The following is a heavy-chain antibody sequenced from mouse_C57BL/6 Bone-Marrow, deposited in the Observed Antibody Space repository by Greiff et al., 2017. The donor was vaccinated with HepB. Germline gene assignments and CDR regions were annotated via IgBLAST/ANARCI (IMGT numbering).Heavy chain of an antibody. J-gene: IGHJ4*01. V-gene: IGHV5-17*01. D-gene: IGHD4-1*01. CDR1: GFTFSDYG. CDR2: ISSGSSTI. Sequence: EVHLVESGGGLVKPGGSLKLSCAASGFTFSDYGMHWVRQAPEKGLEWVAYISSGSSTIYYADTVKGRFTISRDNAKNTLFLQMTSLRSEDTAMYYCARENWVYAMDYWGQGTSVTVSS. CDR3: ARENWVYAMDY.